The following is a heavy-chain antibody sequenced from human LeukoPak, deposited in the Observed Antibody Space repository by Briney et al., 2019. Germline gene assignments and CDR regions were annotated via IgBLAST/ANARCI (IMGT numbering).Heavy chain of an antibody. CDR2: ISPTGSTT. D-gene: IGHD6-13*01. V-gene: IGHV3-74*01. CDR3: ARGPSSNWSGLDF. J-gene: IGHJ4*02. CDR1: GFSFSGHW. Sequence: GGSLRLSCAASGFSFSGHWMHWARQLPGKGLVWVSRISPTGSTTGYAGSVKGRFTVSRDNAKNTLYLQVNNLRAEDTAVYYCARGPSSNWSGLDFWGQGTLLTVSS.